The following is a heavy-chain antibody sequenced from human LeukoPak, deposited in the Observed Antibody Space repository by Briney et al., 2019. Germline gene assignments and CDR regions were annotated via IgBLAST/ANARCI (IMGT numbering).Heavy chain of an antibody. CDR1: GFTFSSYV. CDR3: ARDRSDAGEPDNWFDP. V-gene: IGHV3-30*04. J-gene: IGHJ5*02. Sequence: AGGSLRLSCAASGFTFSSYVMHWVRQAPGKGLEWVAIISYDGSNEYYADSVKGRFTISRDNSKNTLYLQMNSLRAADTAVYYCARDRSDAGEPDNWFDPWGQGTLVTVSS. CDR2: ISYDGSNE. D-gene: IGHD1-26*01.